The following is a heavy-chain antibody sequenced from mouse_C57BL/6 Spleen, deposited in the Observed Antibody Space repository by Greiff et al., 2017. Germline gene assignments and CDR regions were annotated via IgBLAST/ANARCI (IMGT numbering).Heavy chain of an antibody. D-gene: IGHD1-1*01. J-gene: IGHJ2*01. V-gene: IGHV1-55*01. Sequence: QVQLQQPGAELVKPGASVKMSCKASGYTFTSYWITWVKQRPGQGLEWIGDIYPGSGSTNYNEKFKSKATLTVDTSSSPAYLPLSSLTSEDSAVYYCARDYYYGSSDDYWGQGTTLTVSS. CDR1: GYTFTSYW. CDR2: IYPGSGST. CDR3: ARDYYYGSSDDY.